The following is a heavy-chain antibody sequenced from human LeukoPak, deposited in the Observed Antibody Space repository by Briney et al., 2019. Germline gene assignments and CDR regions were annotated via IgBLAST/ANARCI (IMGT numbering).Heavy chain of an antibody. CDR1: GGSISSYY. D-gene: IGHD2-15*01. J-gene: IGHJ4*02. Sequence: SETLSLTCTVSGGSISSYYWSWIRQPPGKGLEWIGYIYYSGSTNYNPSLKSRVTISVDTSKNQFSLKLSSVTAADTAVYYCARGRGSLDYWGQGTLVTVSS. CDR3: ARGRGSLDY. V-gene: IGHV4-59*01. CDR2: IYYSGST.